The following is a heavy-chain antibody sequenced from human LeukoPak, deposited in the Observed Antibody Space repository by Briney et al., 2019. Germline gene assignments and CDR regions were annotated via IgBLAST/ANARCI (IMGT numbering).Heavy chain of an antibody. D-gene: IGHD3-22*01. CDR3: ATRGYYDSSGFALFDY. V-gene: IGHV3-23*01. Sequence: GGSLRLSCAASGFTVSSNYMSWVRQAPGKGLEWVSAISGSGGSTYYADSVKGRFTISRDNSKNTLYLQMNSLRAEDTAVYYCATRGYYDSSGFALFDYWGQGTLVSVSS. CDR2: ISGSGGST. J-gene: IGHJ4*02. CDR1: GFTVSSNY.